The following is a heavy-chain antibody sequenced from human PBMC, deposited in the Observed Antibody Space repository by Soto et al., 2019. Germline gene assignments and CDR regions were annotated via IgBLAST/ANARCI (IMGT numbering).Heavy chain of an antibody. V-gene: IGHV4-59*08. Sequence: PSETLSLTCTVSGGSIRSYYWSWIRQPPGKGLEWIANLDYSGSTNYDPSLKSRVTISLDTSKNQVSLKLSSVTAADTAVYYCATPNTRGWHGAFHIWGKGTMVTVSS. CDR1: GGSIRSYY. CDR2: LDYSGST. J-gene: IGHJ3*02. CDR3: ATPNTRGWHGAFHI. D-gene: IGHD6-19*01.